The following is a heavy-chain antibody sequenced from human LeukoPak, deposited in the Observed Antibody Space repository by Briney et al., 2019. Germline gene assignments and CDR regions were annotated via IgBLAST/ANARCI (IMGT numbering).Heavy chain of an antibody. Sequence: ASVKVSCKASGYTFTSYYMHWVRQAPGQGLEWMGIINPSGGSTSCAQKFQGRVTMTRNTSISTAYMELSSLRSEDTAVYYCASMALYCSGGSCSSYWGQGTLVTVSS. CDR2: INPSGGST. J-gene: IGHJ4*02. D-gene: IGHD2-15*01. CDR1: GYTFTSYY. CDR3: ASMALYCSGGSCSSY. V-gene: IGHV1-46*01.